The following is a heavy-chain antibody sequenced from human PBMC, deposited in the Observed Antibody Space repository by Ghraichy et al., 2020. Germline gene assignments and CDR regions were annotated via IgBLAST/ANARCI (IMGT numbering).Heavy chain of an antibody. Sequence: GGSLRLSCAASGFTFSSYSMNWVRQAPGKGLEWVSSISSSSSYIYYADSVKGRFTISRDNAKNSLYLQMNSLRAEDTAVYYCAHVCSGGSCQKLGYDYWGQGTLVTVSS. CDR3: AHVCSGGSCQKLGYDY. J-gene: IGHJ4*02. D-gene: IGHD2-15*01. CDR1: GFTFSSYS. V-gene: IGHV3-21*01. CDR2: ISSSSSYI.